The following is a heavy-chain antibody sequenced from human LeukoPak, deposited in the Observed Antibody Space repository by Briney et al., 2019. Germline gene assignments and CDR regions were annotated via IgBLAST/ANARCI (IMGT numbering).Heavy chain of an antibody. CDR1: GFTFSTNW. CDR2: IKQDGSEK. V-gene: IGHV3-7*01. D-gene: IGHD2-15*01. Sequence: PGGSLRLSCAASGFTFSTNWMSWVRQAPGKGLEWVANIKQDGSEKYYVDSVKGRFTISRDNAKNSLYLQMNSLRAEDTAVYYCARESVGYCSGGSCYGLDPWGQGTLVTVSS. J-gene: IGHJ5*02. CDR3: ARESVGYCSGGSCYGLDP.